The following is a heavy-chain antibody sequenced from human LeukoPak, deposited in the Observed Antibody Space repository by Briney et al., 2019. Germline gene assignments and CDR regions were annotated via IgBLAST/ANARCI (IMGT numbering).Heavy chain of an antibody. CDR3: ARDLRWELYYDAFDI. J-gene: IGHJ3*02. D-gene: IGHD1-26*01. CDR2: ISSSSSTI. V-gene: IGHV3-48*01. Sequence: GGSRRLSCAASGFTFSSYSMNWVRQAPGKGLEWVSYISSSSSTIYYADSVKGRFTISRDNAKNSLYLQMNSLRAEDTAVYYCARDLRWELYYDAFDIWGQGTMVTVSS. CDR1: GFTFSSYS.